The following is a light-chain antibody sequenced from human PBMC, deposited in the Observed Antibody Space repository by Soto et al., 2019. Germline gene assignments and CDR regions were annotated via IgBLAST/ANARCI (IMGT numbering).Light chain of an antibody. J-gene: IGKJ5*01. Sequence: EIVLTQSPGTLSLSPGERATLSCRASQSISVTYLAWYQQKPGQAPRLLIYDASNRATGIPARFSGSGSGTDFTLTISSLEPEDFAVYYCQQRSNWPITFGQGTRLEIK. CDR2: DAS. V-gene: IGKV3-11*01. CDR3: QQRSNWPIT. CDR1: QSISVTY.